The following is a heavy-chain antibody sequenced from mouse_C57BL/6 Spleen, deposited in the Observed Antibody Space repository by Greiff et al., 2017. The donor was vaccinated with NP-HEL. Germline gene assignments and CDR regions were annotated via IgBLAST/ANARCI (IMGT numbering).Heavy chain of an antibody. V-gene: IGHV5-4*03. D-gene: IGHD2-13*01. CDR2: ISDGGSYT. Sequence: DVMLVESGGGLVKPGGSLKLSCAASGFTFSSYAMSWVRQTPEKRLEWVATISDGGSYTYYPDNVKGRFTISRDNAKNNLYLQMSHLKSEDTAMYYCARVGESYYAMDYWGQGTSVTVSS. CDR1: GFTFSSYA. CDR3: ARVGESYYAMDY. J-gene: IGHJ4*01.